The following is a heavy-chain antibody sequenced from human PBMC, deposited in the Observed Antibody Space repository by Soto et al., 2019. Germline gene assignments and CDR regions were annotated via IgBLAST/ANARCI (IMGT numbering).Heavy chain of an antibody. V-gene: IGHV3-53*01. J-gene: IGHJ4*02. Sequence: HPGGSLRLSCAASGFTVSSRYMSWVRQAPGKGLEWVSVIYTDGRTFYADSVKGRFTISRDNSKNTLYLQMDSLRAEDTAVYYCARGVTVGVTGPDYWGQGKLVTVSS. D-gene: IGHD1-20*01. CDR2: IYTDGRT. CDR3: ARGVTVGVTGPDY. CDR1: GFTVSSRY.